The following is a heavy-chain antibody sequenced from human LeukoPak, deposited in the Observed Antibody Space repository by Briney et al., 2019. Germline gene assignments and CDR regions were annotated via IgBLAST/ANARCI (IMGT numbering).Heavy chain of an antibody. Sequence: GGSLRLSCAASGFTFSSYAMSWVRQAPGKGLEWVSAISGSGGSTYYADSVKGRFTISRDNSKNTLYLQMNSLRAEDTAVYYCAKELGAITIFGVAYRGGYFDYWGQGTLVTVSS. J-gene: IGHJ4*02. CDR3: AKELGAITIFGVAYRGGYFDY. V-gene: IGHV3-23*01. CDR1: GFTFSSYA. D-gene: IGHD3-3*01. CDR2: ISGSGGST.